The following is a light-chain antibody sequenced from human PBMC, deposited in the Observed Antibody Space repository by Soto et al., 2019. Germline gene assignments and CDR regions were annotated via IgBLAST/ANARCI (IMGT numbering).Light chain of an antibody. CDR3: QQYYSIPLT. CDR1: QSVLYSSTNRNY. J-gene: IGKJ4*01. Sequence: DIVMTQFPDSLAVSLGERATINCKSSQSVLYSSTNRNYLAWYQQNPGQPPKLLIYWTSTRESGVPDRFSGSGSGTDFTLTISSLQAEDVAVYYCQQYYSIPLTFGGGTKVEIK. CDR2: WTS. V-gene: IGKV4-1*01.